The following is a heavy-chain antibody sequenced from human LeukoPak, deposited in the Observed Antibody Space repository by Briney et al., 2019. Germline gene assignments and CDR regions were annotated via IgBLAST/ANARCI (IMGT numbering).Heavy chain of an antibody. CDR3: ARKLRSESCFDY. Sequence: GASVKVSCKAFGGTFSSYAISWVRQAPGQGLEWMGGIIPIFGTANYAQKFQGRVTITADESTGTAYMELSSLRSEDTAVYYCARKLRSESCFDYWGQGTLVTVSS. D-gene: IGHD3-3*01. CDR1: GGTFSSYA. CDR2: IIPIFGTA. V-gene: IGHV1-69*13. J-gene: IGHJ4*02.